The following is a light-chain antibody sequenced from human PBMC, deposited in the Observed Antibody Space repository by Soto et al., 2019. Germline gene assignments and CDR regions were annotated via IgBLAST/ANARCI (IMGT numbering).Light chain of an antibody. CDR2: EVT. CDR3: SSYRISSTAYGV. Sequence: QSALTQPASVSGSPGQSITISCTGTSSDVGGYNYVSWYQQHPGKAPKLMIHEVTNRPSGVSSRFSGSKSGTTASLTISGLQAEDEADYYCSSYRISSTAYGVFGGGTKLTVL. V-gene: IGLV2-14*01. CDR1: SSDVGGYNY. J-gene: IGLJ3*02.